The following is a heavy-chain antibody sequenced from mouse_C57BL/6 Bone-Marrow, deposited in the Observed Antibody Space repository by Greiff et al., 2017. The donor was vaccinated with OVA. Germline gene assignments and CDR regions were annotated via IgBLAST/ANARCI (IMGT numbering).Heavy chain of an antibody. D-gene: IGHD1-1*01. CDR1: GYTFTSYG. CDR3: ASHYGSSYVDYAMDY. J-gene: IGHJ4*01. CDR2: IYPRSGNT. V-gene: IGHV1-81*01. Sequence: VQLQQSGAELARPGASVKLSCKASGYTFTSYGISWVKQRTGQGLEWIGEIYPRSGNTYYNEKFKGKATLTADKSSSTAYMELRSLTSEDSAVYFCASHYGSSYVDYAMDYWGQGTSVTVSS.